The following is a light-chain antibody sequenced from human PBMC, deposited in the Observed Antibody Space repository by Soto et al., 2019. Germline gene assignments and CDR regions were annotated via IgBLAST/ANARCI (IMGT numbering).Light chain of an antibody. J-gene: IGKJ4*01. V-gene: IGKV1-5*01. Sequence: DIQMTQSPSTLSASVGDRVTITCRASQSISNRLAWYQQKPGKAPKVLIYDASSLESGVPSRFSGFSSGTEFTLTISSLQPDDFATYFCQQYNSYSPEGLTFGGGTKVDIK. CDR1: QSISNR. CDR2: DAS. CDR3: QQYNSYSPEGLT.